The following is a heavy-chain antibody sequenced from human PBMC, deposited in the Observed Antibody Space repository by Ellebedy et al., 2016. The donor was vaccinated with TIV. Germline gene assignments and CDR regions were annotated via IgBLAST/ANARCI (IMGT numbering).Heavy chain of an antibody. CDR2: INYSGST. Sequence: SETLSLTCTVSGDSVSNGRYHWTWIRQPPGKGLEWIGIINYSGSTNYNPSLKSRLTFSIDTSRNQFSLKLNSVTAADTAVYYCARLAVFGVVLDLWGRGTLVTVSS. D-gene: IGHD3-3*01. V-gene: IGHV4-61*01. CDR1: GDSVSNGRYH. CDR3: ARLAVFGVVLDL. J-gene: IGHJ2*01.